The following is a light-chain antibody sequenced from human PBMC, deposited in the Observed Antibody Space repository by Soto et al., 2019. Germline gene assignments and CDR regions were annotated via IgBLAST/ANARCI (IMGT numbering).Light chain of an antibody. CDR2: EVT. V-gene: IGLV2-14*01. J-gene: IGLJ3*02. CDR1: SSDVGVYNH. CDR3: SSYTSSSTWV. Sequence: QSALIQPASVSGSPGQSITISCTGTSSDVGVYNHVSWYQQHPGKAPKLIIYEVTNRPSGVSNRFSGSKSGNTASLTISGLQAEDEADYYCSSYTSSSTWVFGGGTKLTVL.